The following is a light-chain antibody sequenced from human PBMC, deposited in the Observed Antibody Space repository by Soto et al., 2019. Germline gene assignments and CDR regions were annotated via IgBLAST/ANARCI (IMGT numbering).Light chain of an antibody. J-gene: IGKJ4*01. Sequence: EIVLTQSPATLSLSPGERATLSCRASQSVSSYLAWYQHKPGQAPRLIIYDASNRATGIPARFSGSGSGTDFTLTISRLETDEFAVYACLHRYNWPLNFGVGTKVEI. CDR1: QSVSSY. CDR3: LHRYNWPLN. V-gene: IGKV3-11*01. CDR2: DAS.